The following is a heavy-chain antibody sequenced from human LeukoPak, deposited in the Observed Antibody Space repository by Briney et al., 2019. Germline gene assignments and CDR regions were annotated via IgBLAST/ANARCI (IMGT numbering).Heavy chain of an antibody. CDR1: GDSTSSFY. Sequence: PSETLSLTCIVSGDSTSSFYWNWIRQSAGKGLEWIGRFYNSGNIKYNPSLKSRVTMSVDTSQKQFSLKWSSVTAADTAVYYCARDNPVDYYNNYGMDVWGQGITVTVSS. J-gene: IGHJ6*02. CDR3: ARDNPVDYYNNYGMDV. CDR2: FYNSGNI. V-gene: IGHV4-4*07.